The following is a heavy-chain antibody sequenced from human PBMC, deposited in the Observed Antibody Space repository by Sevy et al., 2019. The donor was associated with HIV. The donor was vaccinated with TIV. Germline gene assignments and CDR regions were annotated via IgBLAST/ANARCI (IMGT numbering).Heavy chain of an antibody. V-gene: IGHV3-74*01. Sequence: GGSLRLSCAASRFTFRNYWMHWVRQAPGKGLVSVSYIRTDGSSSYYADYVKGRFTISRDNAQNTLYLQMNSLRAEDTAVYYCARAGIGDFWSGYYGIDHWGQGTLVTVSS. D-gene: IGHD3-3*01. CDR1: RFTFRNYW. CDR2: IRTDGSSS. J-gene: IGHJ4*01. CDR3: ARAGIGDFWSGYYGIDH.